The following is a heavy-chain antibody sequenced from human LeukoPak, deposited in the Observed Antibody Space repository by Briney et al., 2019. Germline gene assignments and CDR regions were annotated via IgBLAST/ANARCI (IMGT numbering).Heavy chain of an antibody. CDR3: ARHPFQYPFDH. CDR1: GASVSSDY. V-gene: IGHV4-59*08. Sequence: ASETLSLTCTVSGASVSSDYWSWIWQSPGKGLEWIGYIYHSGHTMSNPSLKSRVSLSLDTSNNQFSLKLSSVTAADTAVYYCARHPFQYPFDHWGQGTVVSVSS. CDR2: IYHSGHT. J-gene: IGHJ5*02. D-gene: IGHD2/OR15-2a*01.